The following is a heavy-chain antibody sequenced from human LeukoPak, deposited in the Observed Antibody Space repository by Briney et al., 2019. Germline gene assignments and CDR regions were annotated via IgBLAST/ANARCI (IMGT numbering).Heavy chain of an antibody. CDR2: IYHSGST. Sequence: PSETLSLTCSVSGYSISSGYYWGWIRQPPGKGLEWIGSIYHSGSTYYNPSLKSRVTISVDTSKNQFSLKLSSVTAADTAVYYCARGRGREVLITTSRRSFWFDSWGQGALVTVSS. CDR1: GYSISSGYY. J-gene: IGHJ5*01. CDR3: ARGRGREVLITTSRRSFWFDS. V-gene: IGHV4-38-2*02. D-gene: IGHD3-22*01.